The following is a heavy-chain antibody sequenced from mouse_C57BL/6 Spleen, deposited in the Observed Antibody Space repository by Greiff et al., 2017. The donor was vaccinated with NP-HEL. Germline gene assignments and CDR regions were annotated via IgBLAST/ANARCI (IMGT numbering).Heavy chain of an antibody. V-gene: IGHV14-4*01. J-gene: IGHJ4*01. Sequence: VQLQQSGAELVRPGASVKLSCPASGFNIKDDYMHWVKQRPEQGLEWIGWIDPENGDTEYASKFQGKATITADTSSNTAYLQHSSLTSEDTAVYYCPTGTGAMDYWGQGTSVTVPS. CDR3: PTGTGAMDY. D-gene: IGHD4-1*01. CDR2: IDPENGDT. CDR1: GFNIKDDY.